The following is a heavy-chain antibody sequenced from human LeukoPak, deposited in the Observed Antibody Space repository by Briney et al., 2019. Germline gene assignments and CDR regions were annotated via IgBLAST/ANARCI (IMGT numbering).Heavy chain of an antibody. CDR1: GFTFADYA. CDR2: ISWNSGSI. D-gene: IGHD6-13*01. V-gene: IGHV3-9*01. CDR3: AKAAYSSSWNVCCGHWYFDL. Sequence: GGSLRLSCAASGFTFADYAMHCVRQAPGKGLEWVSGISWNSGSIGYADSVKGRFTISRDNAKNSLYLQMNSLRAEDTALYYCAKAAYSSSWNVCCGHWYFDLWGRGTLVTVSS. J-gene: IGHJ2*01.